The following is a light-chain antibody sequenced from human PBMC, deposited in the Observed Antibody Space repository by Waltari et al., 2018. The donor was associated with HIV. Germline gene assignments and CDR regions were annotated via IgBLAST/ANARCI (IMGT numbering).Light chain of an antibody. J-gene: IGLJ3*02. CDR3: AAWDDSLNGPL. V-gene: IGLV1-44*01. CDR1: SSNIGSHA. Sequence: QSVLTQPPSASGTPGQRVTISCSGSSSNIGSHAVNWYQQLPGAAPKLLFYSDNQRPSGVPDRFSGSRSGTSASLAISGLQSGDEADYYCAAWDDSLNGPLFGGGTKLTVL. CDR2: SDN.